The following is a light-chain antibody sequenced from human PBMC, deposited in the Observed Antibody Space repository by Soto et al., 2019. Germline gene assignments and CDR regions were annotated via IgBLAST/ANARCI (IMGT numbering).Light chain of an antibody. V-gene: IGKV1-5*03. CDR1: QTINSW. CDR2: KAS. Sequence: DIQMTQSPSTLSASVGDRVIITCRASQTINSWLAWYQQKPGKAPKLLIYKASSLESGVPSRFSGSGSGTDFTLTISSLQPDDFATYYCQQYSSFSWTFGQGTKVEIK. J-gene: IGKJ1*01. CDR3: QQYSSFSWT.